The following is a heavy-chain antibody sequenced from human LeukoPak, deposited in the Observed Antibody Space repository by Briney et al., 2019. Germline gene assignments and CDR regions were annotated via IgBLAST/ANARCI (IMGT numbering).Heavy chain of an antibody. CDR2: IRSKAYGGTT. Sequence: PGGSLRLSCTASGFTFGDYAMSWFRQAPGKGLEWVGFIRSKAYGGTTEYAASVKGRFTISRDDTKSIAYLQMNSLKTEDTAVYYCTRAPDYDILTSYRDAPFDYWGQGTLVTVSS. D-gene: IGHD3-9*01. J-gene: IGHJ4*02. V-gene: IGHV3-49*03. CDR3: TRAPDYDILTSYRDAPFDY. CDR1: GFTFGDYA.